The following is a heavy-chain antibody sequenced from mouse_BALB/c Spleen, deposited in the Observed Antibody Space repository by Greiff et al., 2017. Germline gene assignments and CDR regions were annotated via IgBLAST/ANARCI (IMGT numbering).Heavy chain of an antibody. Sequence: QVQLKESGAELARPGASVKLSCKASGYTFTSYWMQWVKQRPGQGLEWIGAIYPGDGDTRYTQKFKGKATLTADKSSSTAYMQLSSLASEDSAVYYCARRGYYYGSSGYWYFDVWGAGTTVTVSS. CDR3: ARRGYYYGSSGYWYFDV. D-gene: IGHD1-1*01. J-gene: IGHJ1*01. V-gene: IGHV1-87*01. CDR1: GYTFTSYW. CDR2: IYPGDGDT.